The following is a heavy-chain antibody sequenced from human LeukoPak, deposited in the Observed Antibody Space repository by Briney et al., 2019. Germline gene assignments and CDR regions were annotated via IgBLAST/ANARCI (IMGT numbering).Heavy chain of an antibody. D-gene: IGHD2-21*02. Sequence: SVKVSXKASGGTFSSYAISWVRQAPGQGLEWMGRIIPIFGTANYAQKFQGRVTITTDESTSTAYMELSSLRSEDTAVYYCAVGQGVVTAIHWLDYWGQGTLVTVSS. CDR1: GGTFSSYA. V-gene: IGHV1-69*05. J-gene: IGHJ4*02. CDR3: AVGQGVVTAIHWLDY. CDR2: IIPIFGTA.